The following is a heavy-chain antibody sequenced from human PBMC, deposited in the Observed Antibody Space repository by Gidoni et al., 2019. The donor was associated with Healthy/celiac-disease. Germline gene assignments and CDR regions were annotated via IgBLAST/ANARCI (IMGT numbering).Heavy chain of an antibody. Sequence: QVHLQQWGAGLLKPSETLSLTCAVYGVSFSGYYWSWIRQPPGKGLEWSGEINHSGRTNYNPSIKSRVTISVDTSKNQFSLKLSSVTAADTAVYYCARGQGFWSGYYYYFDYWGQGTLVTVSS. CDR3: ARGQGFWSGYYYYFDY. CDR1: GVSFSGYY. CDR2: INHSGRT. V-gene: IGHV4-34*01. J-gene: IGHJ4*02. D-gene: IGHD3-3*01.